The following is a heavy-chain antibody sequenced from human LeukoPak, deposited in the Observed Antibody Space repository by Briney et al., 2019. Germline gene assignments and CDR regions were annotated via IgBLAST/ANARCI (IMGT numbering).Heavy chain of an antibody. D-gene: IGHD4-17*01. Sequence: GGSLRLSCAASGFTLSSHEMNWVRQAPGKGLEWVSYISTSGSTIYYADSVKGRFTISRDNAKNSLYLQMNSLRAEDTAVYYCARARGVTTFGVHYWGQGTLVTVSS. CDR1: GFTLSSHE. CDR2: ISTSGSTI. J-gene: IGHJ4*02. CDR3: ARARGVTTFGVHY. V-gene: IGHV3-48*03.